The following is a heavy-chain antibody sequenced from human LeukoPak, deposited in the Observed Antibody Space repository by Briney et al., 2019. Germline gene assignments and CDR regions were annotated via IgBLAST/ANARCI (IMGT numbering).Heavy chain of an antibody. V-gene: IGHV4-59*08. Sequence: SETLSLTCTVSGGSVSSYYWSWIRQSPGKGLEWIGYIYYSGSTNYNPSLRSRVTISVDMSKNQFSLKLSSVTAADTAVYYCARLASSGWYFDFWGQGTLVTVSS. J-gene: IGHJ4*02. CDR3: ARLASSGWYFDF. D-gene: IGHD6-19*01. CDR1: GGSVSSYY. CDR2: IYYSGST.